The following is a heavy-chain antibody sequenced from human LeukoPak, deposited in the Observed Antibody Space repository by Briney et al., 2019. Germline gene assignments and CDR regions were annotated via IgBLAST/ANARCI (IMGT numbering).Heavy chain of an antibody. Sequence: PSETLSLTCTVSGGSISSYYWSWIRQPPGKGLEWIGYIYYSGTTNYNPSLKSRVTISVDTSKNQFSLKLSSVTAADTAVYYCARDAPSDYWGQGTLVTVSS. CDR2: IYYSGTT. CDR1: GGSISSYY. J-gene: IGHJ4*02. V-gene: IGHV4-59*12. CDR3: ARDAPSDY.